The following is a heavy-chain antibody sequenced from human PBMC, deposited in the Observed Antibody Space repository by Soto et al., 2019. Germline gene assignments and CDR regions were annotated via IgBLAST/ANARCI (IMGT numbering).Heavy chain of an antibody. CDR1: GFTFSSYG. J-gene: IGHJ6*02. Sequence: QVQLVESGGGVVQPGRSLRLSCAASGFTFSSYGMHWVRQAPGKGLEWVAVISYDGSNKYYADSVKGRFTISRDNSKNTLYLQMNSLRAEDTAVYYCANYGDYVAGHGRDVWVQGTTVTVSS. V-gene: IGHV3-30*18. D-gene: IGHD4-17*01. CDR2: ISYDGSNK. CDR3: ANYGDYVAGHGRDV.